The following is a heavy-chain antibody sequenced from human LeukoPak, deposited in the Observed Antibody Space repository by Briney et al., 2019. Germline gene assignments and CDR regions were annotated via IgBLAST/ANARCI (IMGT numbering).Heavy chain of an antibody. CDR3: ATYQTYSGY. CDR1: GFTFSSYE. D-gene: IGHD5-12*01. CDR2: ISYGGSSK. J-gene: IGHJ4*02. V-gene: IGHV3-30-3*01. Sequence: GGSLRLSCAASGFTFSSYEMNWVRQAPGKGLEWVALISYGGSSKYYADSVKGRFTISRDNSKNTLYLQMSSLTAEDTALYYCATYQTYSGYWGQGTLVTVSS.